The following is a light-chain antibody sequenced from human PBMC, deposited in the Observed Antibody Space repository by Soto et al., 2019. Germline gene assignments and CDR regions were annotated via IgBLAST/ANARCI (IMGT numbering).Light chain of an antibody. CDR3: SSYTSSSTLV. J-gene: IGLJ2*01. CDR1: SSDVGGYNY. V-gene: IGLV2-14*01. CDR2: DVS. Sequence: QSALTQPASVSGSPGQSIPISCTGTSSDVGGYNYVSWYQQHPGKAPKLMIYDVSHRPSGVSNRFSGSKSGNTASLTISGLQAEDEDDYYCSSYTSSSTLVFGGGTKLTVL.